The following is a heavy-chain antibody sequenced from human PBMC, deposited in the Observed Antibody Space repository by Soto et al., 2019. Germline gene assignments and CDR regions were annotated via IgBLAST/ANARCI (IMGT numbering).Heavy chain of an antibody. V-gene: IGHV4-31*03. J-gene: IGHJ6*02. CDR1: GGSISSGNYY. CDR2: IYYSGST. D-gene: IGHD3-10*01. CDR3: ARDRGDGYNPYYYYGMDV. Sequence: QVQLQESGPGLVKPSQTLSLTCTVSGGSISSGNYYWSWVRQHPGKGLEWIGYIYYSGSTFYNPSLKSRVTLSVDTDKNQFSLMLSSVTAADTAVYYCARDRGDGYNPYYYYGMDVWGQGTTVTVSS.